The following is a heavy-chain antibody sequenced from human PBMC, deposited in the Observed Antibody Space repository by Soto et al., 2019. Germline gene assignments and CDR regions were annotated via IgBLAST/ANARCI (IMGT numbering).Heavy chain of an antibody. CDR3: AHNVDRNHWLDP. Sequence: SGPTLVNPTQTLTLTCTFSGFSLSATGVGVGWFRQPPGKALEWFALIYWNDDKRYRPSLKSRLTITKDTSKNQVVLTMTNMDPVDTATYYCAHNVDRNHWLDPWGQGTLFTVSS. J-gene: IGHJ5*02. D-gene: IGHD5-12*01. CDR2: IYWNDDK. V-gene: IGHV2-5*01. CDR1: GFSLSATGVG.